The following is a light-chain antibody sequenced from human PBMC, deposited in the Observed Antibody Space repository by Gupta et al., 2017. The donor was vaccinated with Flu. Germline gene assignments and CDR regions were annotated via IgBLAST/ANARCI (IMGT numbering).Light chain of an antibody. CDR1: QGISSW. V-gene: IGKV1-12*02. CDR2: TAS. Sequence: DIQITPSPSSVSASVGDRVTITCRASQGISSWLGWYQQKPEKAPKLLIYTASSLQSGVPSRCSGSGCETDFTLTIRSRQPEDFAAYNCQQTNSFLFFTFGPGTKVDIK. J-gene: IGKJ3*01. CDR3: QQTNSFLFFT.